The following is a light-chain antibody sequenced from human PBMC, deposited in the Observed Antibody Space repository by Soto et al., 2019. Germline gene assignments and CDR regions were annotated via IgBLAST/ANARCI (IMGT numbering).Light chain of an antibody. CDR2: DAS. V-gene: IGKV1-33*01. CDR1: QSISSY. CDR3: QQYDNRPPT. Sequence: DIQMPQSTSSLSASVGDRVTITCRASQSISSYLNWYQQKPGKAPKLLIFDASNLQAGVPSRFSGSGSGADFTFTISSLQPEDIATYYCQQYDNRPPTFGQGTKVDIK. J-gene: IGKJ1*01.